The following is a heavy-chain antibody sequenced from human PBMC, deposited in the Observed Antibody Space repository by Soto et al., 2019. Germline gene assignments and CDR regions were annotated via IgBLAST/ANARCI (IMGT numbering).Heavy chain of an antibody. V-gene: IGHV4-34*01. CDR1: GGSFSGYY. CDR2: INHSGST. CDR3: ARQVATNAFDI. D-gene: IGHD5-12*01. Sequence: SETLSLTCAVYGGSFSGYYWSWIRQPPGKGLEWIGEINHSGSTNYNPSLKSRVTISVDTSKNQFSLKLSSVTAADTAVYYCARQVATNAFDIWGQGTMVNVSS. J-gene: IGHJ3*02.